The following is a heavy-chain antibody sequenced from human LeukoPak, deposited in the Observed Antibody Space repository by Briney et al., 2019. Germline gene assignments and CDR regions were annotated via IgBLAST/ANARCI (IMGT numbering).Heavy chain of an antibody. CDR1: GFTFSRYW. Sequence: GGSLRLSCAASGFTFSRYWMHWVRQAPGEGLVWASRINSDESTTTYADSVKGRFTISRDNAKNTLYLQMNSLRAEDTAVYYCTKDMGNNWVFDYWGQGTLVTVSS. CDR2: INSDESTT. D-gene: IGHD1-20*01. CDR3: TKDMGNNWVFDY. V-gene: IGHV3-74*01. J-gene: IGHJ4*02.